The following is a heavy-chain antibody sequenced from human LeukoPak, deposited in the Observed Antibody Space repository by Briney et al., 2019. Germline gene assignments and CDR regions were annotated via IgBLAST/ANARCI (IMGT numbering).Heavy chain of an antibody. D-gene: IGHD3-10*01. CDR1: GGSISSGSYY. J-gene: IGHJ4*02. CDR2: IYTSGST. V-gene: IGHV4-61*02. Sequence: PSETLSLTCTVSGGSISSGSYYWSWIRQPAGKGLEWIGRIYTSGSTNYNPSLKSRVTISVDTSKNQFSLKLSPVTAADTAVYYCARAHRVGMVRGVDDYWGQGTLVTVSS. CDR3: ARAHRVGMVRGVDDY.